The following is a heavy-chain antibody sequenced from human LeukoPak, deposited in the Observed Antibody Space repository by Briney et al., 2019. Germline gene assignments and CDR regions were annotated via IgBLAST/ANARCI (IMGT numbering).Heavy chain of an antibody. V-gene: IGHV4-39*07. Sequence: SETLSLTCTVSGGSISSSSYYWGWIRQPPGKGLEWIGSIYYSGSTYYNPSLKSRVTISVDTSKNQFSLKLSSVTAADTAVYYCARDRARAFDYWDQGTLVTVSS. J-gene: IGHJ4*02. CDR3: ARDRARAFDY. D-gene: IGHD2/OR15-2a*01. CDR1: GGSISSSSYY. CDR2: IYYSGST.